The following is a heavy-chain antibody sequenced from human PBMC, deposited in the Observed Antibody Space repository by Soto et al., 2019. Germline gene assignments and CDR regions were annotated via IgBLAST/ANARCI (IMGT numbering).Heavy chain of an antibody. V-gene: IGHV1-69*13. CDR3: ARGTMDDPREATINLGYYYYYGMDV. CDR1: GGTFSSYA. J-gene: IGHJ6*02. D-gene: IGHD5-12*01. Sequence: SPKVSCKASGGTFSSYAISWVRQAPGQGLEWMGGIIPIFGTANYAQKFQGRVTITADESTSTAYMELSSLRSEDTAVYYCARGTMDDPREATINLGYYYYYGMDVWGQGTTVTVSS. CDR2: IIPIFGTA.